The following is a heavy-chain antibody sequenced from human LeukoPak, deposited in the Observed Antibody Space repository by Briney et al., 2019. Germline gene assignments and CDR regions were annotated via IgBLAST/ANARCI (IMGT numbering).Heavy chain of an antibody. Sequence: PSETLSLTCTVSGGSISSSSYYWGWIRQPPGKGLEWIGSIYYSGSTYYNSSLKSRVTLSVDTSKNQFSLKLSSVTAADTAVYYCAIHLVVDVPNFAAAPVDYWGQGTLVTVSS. CDR2: IYYSGST. V-gene: IGHV4-39*01. D-gene: IGHD3-3*01. CDR1: GGSISSSSYY. J-gene: IGHJ4*02. CDR3: AIHLVVDVPNFAAAPVDY.